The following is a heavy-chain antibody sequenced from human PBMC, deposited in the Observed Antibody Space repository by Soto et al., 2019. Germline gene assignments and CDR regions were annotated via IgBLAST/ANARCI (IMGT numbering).Heavy chain of an antibody. D-gene: IGHD6-13*01. CDR3: ARGGSLLGYSSSWYVGYYYYGMDV. CDR1: GYTFTSYD. J-gene: IGHJ6*04. CDR2: MNPNSGNT. Sequence: ASVKVSCKASGYTFTSYDINWVRQATGQGLEWMGWMNPNSGNTGYAQKFQGRVTMTRNTSISTAYMELSSLRSEDTAVYYCARGGSLLGYSSSWYVGYYYYGMDVWGKGTTVTVSS. V-gene: IGHV1-8*01.